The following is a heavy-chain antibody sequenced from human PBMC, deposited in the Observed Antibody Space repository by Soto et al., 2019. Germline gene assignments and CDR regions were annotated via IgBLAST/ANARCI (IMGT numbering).Heavy chain of an antibody. V-gene: IGHV1-69*13. Sequence: ASVKVSCKASGGTFSSYAISWVRQAPGQGLEWMGGIIPIFGTANYAQKFQGRVTVTADESTSTAYMELSSLRSEDTAVYYCARGFWSGLSYYYYYYGMDVWGQGTTVTVSS. CDR2: IIPIFGTA. D-gene: IGHD3-3*01. CDR1: GGTFSSYA. CDR3: ARGFWSGLSYYYYYYGMDV. J-gene: IGHJ6*02.